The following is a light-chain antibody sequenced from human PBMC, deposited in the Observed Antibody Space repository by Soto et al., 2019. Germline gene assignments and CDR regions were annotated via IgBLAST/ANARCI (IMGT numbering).Light chain of an antibody. CDR2: DAS. CDR3: KQYNNWPLT. V-gene: IGKV3D-15*01. Sequence: EIVMTQSPATLSVSPGDRATLSCRASQSVDNDLAWYQQKPGQPPRLLIYDASTRATGIPARFSGSQSGTEFTLTISSLLSEDFAVYYCKQYNNWPLTFGGGTKVEIK. CDR1: QSVDND. J-gene: IGKJ4*01.